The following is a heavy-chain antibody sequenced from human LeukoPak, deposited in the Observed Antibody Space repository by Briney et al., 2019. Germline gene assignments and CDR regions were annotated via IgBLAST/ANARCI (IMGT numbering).Heavy chain of an antibody. CDR2: INWNGGRT. J-gene: IGHJ4*02. CDR1: GFTFDDCG. D-gene: IGHD3-3*01. V-gene: IGHV3-20*04. Sequence: PGGPLRLSCAASGFTFDDCGMSWVRQAPGKGLEWVSSINWNGGRTGYADSVKGRFTISRDNAKNSLYLQMNSLRAEDTAVYYCARESEIRFLEWLFVFDYWGQGTLVTVSS. CDR3: ARESEIRFLEWLFVFDY.